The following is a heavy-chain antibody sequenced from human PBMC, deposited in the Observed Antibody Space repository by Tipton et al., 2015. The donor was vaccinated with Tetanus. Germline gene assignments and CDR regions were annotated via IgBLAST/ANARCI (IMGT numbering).Heavy chain of an antibody. CDR3: ARAAGFLGLTHDF. J-gene: IGHJ4*02. V-gene: IGHV4-61*08. Sequence: TLSLTCTVSGDSVRSGDYQWNWIRQSPGKGLEWLAYISNSGRTNSNYDLKSRISISRDTSKNQFSLRLDSLTAADTAVYYCARAAGFLGLTHDFWGRGTLVSVSS. CDR2: ISNSGRT. D-gene: IGHD2/OR15-2a*01. CDR1: GDSVRSGDYQ.